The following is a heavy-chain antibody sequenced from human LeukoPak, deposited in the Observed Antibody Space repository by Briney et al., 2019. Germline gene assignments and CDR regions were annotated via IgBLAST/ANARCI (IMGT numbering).Heavy chain of an antibody. V-gene: IGHV4-30-2*01. Sequence: SQTLSLTCTVSGGSISSGGHYWSWLRHPPGKGLEWIGYIYHTGVTYFNPSLKSRVTISVDRSKNQFSPKLSSVTVADTAVYYCARGDIAAAARAFDIWGQGTMVTVSS. CDR1: GGSISSGGHY. D-gene: IGHD6-13*01. CDR2: IYHTGVT. CDR3: ARGDIAAAARAFDI. J-gene: IGHJ3*02.